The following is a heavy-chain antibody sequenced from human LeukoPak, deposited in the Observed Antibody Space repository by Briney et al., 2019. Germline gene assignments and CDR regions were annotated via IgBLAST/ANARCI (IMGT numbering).Heavy chain of an antibody. CDR2: IYIGGNT. CDR3: VREGLGLGDHYFDY. CDR1: GFTVSSNY. Sequence: GGSLRLSCAAAGFTVSSNYMSWVRQAPGKGLEWVSVIYIGGNTYYADSVKGRFTISRDNFKNTLYLQMNNLRAEDTAVYYCVREGLGLGDHYFDYWGQGTPVTVSS. J-gene: IGHJ4*02. V-gene: IGHV3-66*01. D-gene: IGHD3-16*01.